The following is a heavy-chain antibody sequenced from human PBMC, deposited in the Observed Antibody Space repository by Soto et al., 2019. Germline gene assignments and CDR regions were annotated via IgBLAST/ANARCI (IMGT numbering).Heavy chain of an antibody. CDR3: AKDEREAYYDWWSGYYGPYYFDY. J-gene: IGHJ4*02. V-gene: IGHV3-30*18. D-gene: IGHD3-3*01. CDR1: GFTFSSYG. Sequence: QVQLVESGGGVVQPGRSLRLSCAASGFTFSSYGMHWVRQAPGKGLEWVAVISYDGSNKYYADSVKGRFTISRDNSKNRLYLQMTSLRAEDTAVYYCAKDEREAYYDWWSGYYGPYYFDYWGQGTLVTVSS. CDR2: ISYDGSNK.